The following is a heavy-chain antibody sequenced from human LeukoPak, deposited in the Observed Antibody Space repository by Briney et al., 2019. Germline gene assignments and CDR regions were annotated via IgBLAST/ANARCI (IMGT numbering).Heavy chain of an antibody. CDR1: GASISSSS. Sequence: SETLSLTCTVSGASISSSSWTWIRQSPGKGLESLGFISNNGKTKYKSSFEGRVSMSLDTSKSQFSLTLSSVTAADTAVYFCARRIYSGTVRHLLYSFMDVWGKGTTVIVSS. V-gene: IGHV4-59*08. D-gene: IGHD2-21*01. CDR2: ISNNGKT. CDR3: ARRIYSGTVRHLLYSFMDV. J-gene: IGHJ6*03.